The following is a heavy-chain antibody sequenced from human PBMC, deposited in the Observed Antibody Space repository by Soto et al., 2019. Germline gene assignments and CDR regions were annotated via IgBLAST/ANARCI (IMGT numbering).Heavy chain of an antibody. CDR3: ASTRTPTYYDFWSGYYYGMDV. Sequence: LGESLKISCKGSGYSFTSYWIGWVRQMPGKGLEWMGIIYPGDSDTRYSPSFQGQVTISADKSISTAYLQWSSLKASDTAMYYCASTRTPTYYDFWSGYYYGMDVWGQGTTVTVSS. V-gene: IGHV5-51*01. CDR1: GYSFTSYW. CDR2: IYPGDSDT. D-gene: IGHD3-3*01. J-gene: IGHJ6*02.